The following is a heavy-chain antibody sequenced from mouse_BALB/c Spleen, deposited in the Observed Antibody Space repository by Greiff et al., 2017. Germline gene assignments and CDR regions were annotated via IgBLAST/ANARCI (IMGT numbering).Heavy chain of an antibody. V-gene: IGHV5-6-5*01. Sequence: EVHLVESGGGLVKPGGSLKLSCAASGFTFSSYAMSWVRQTPEKRLEWVASISSGGSTYYPDSVKGRFTISRDNARNILYLQMSSLRSEDTAMYYCARGDYYDYGYWYFYVWGAGTTVTVSS. D-gene: IGHD2-4*01. CDR2: ISSGGST. CDR3: ARGDYYDYGYWYFYV. CDR1: GFTFSSYA. J-gene: IGHJ1*01.